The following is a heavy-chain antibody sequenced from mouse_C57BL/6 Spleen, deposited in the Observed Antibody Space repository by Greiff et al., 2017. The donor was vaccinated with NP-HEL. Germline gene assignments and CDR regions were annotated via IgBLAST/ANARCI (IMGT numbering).Heavy chain of an antibody. CDR3: ARPYYDYDKEDFDY. CDR2: INPNNGGT. V-gene: IGHV1-26*01. CDR1: GYTFTDYY. D-gene: IGHD2-4*01. Sequence: EVQLQQSGPELVKPGASVKISCKASGYTFTDYYMNWVKQSHGKSLEWIGDINPNNGGTSYNQKFKGKATLTVDKSSSTAYMELRSLTSEDSAVYYCARPYYDYDKEDFDYWGQGTTLTVSS. J-gene: IGHJ2*01.